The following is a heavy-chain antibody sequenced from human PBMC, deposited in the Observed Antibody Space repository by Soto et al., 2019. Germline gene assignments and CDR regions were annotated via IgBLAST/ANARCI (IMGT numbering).Heavy chain of an antibody. D-gene: IGHD3-10*01. J-gene: IGHJ4*02. CDR2: IKQDGSEK. V-gene: IGHV3-7*03. CDR1: GFTFSSYA. CDR3: ARGGLGSGSYYNVRRTDFDY. Sequence: GGSLRLSCAASGFTFSSYAMHWVRQAPGKGLEWVANIKQDGSEKYYVDSVKGRFTISRDNAKNSLYLQMNSLRAEDTAVYYCARGGLGSGSYYNVRRTDFDYWGQGTLVTVSS.